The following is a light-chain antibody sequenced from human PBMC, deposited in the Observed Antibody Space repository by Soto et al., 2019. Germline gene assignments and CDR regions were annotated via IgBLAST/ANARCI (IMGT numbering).Light chain of an antibody. V-gene: IGKV3-20*01. CDR1: QSVSSSY. CDR2: AAS. CDR3: QQYGDSFT. J-gene: IGKJ4*01. Sequence: EIGLTQSPGTLSLSPGERATLSCRASQSVSSSYLAWCQQKPGQAPRLLIYAASSRATGIPDRFSGSGSGTDFTLTISRLEPEDFAVYYCQQYGDSFTFGGGTKVEIK.